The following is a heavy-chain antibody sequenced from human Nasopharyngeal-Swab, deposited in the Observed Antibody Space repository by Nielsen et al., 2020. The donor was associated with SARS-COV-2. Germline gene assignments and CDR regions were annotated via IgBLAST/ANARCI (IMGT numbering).Heavy chain of an antibody. V-gene: IGHV4-61*02. CDR3: ARASYDFWSGYYLADYMDV. Sequence: GQAAGKGLEWIGRIYTSGSTNYNPSLKSRVTISVDTSKNQFSLKLSSVTAADTAVYYCARASYDFWSGYYLADYMDVWGKGTTVTVSS. J-gene: IGHJ6*03. CDR2: IYTSGST. D-gene: IGHD3-3*01.